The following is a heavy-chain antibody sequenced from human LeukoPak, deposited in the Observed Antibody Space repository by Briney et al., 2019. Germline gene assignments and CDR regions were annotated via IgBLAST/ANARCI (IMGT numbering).Heavy chain of an antibody. CDR1: GFTFSSYG. CDR2: IRYDGSNK. J-gene: IGHJ4*02. D-gene: IGHD6-6*01. V-gene: IGHV3-30*02. CDR3: AKEVSRAAFDY. Sequence: PRGSLRLSCAASGFTFSSYGMHWVRQAPGKGLEWEAFIRYDGSNKYYADSVKGRFTISRDNSKNTMYLQMNRLRAEDTAVYYCAKEVSRAAFDYWGQGTLVTVSS.